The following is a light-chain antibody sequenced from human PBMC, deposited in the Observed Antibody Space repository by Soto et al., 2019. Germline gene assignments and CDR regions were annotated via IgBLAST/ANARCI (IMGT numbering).Light chain of an antibody. Sequence: DIQMTQSPSSLSASIGDTVTITCRASQSIASFLNWLQLKPGKAPKLLISDTSTLQSGVPSRFSGGGSGTEFTLTIRSLQPEESGLYFCLQDYSPLLAFGAGTRVEIK. V-gene: IGKV1-39*01. J-gene: IGKJ4*01. CDR2: DTS. CDR1: QSIASF. CDR3: LQDYSPLLA.